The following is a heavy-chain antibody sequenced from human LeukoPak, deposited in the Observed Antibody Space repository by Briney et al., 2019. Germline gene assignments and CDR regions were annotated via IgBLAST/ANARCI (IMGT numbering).Heavy chain of an antibody. V-gene: IGHV1-69*04. D-gene: IGHD4-17*01. CDR1: GGTFSSYA. J-gene: IGHJ6*02. CDR2: IIPILGIA. CDR3: ARGTLVTVRHYGMDV. Sequence: ASVKVSCKASGGTFSSYAISWVRQAPGQGLEWMGRIIPILGIANYAQKFQGRVTITADKSTSTAYIELSSLRSEDTAVYYCARGTLVTVRHYGMDVWGQGTTVTVSS.